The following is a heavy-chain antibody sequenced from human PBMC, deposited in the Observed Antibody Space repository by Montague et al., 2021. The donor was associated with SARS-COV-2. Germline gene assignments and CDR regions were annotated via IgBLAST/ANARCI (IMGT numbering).Heavy chain of an antibody. CDR1: SDSINSYY. J-gene: IGHJ4*02. CDR3: ATLTQSNGDF. Sequence: SETLSLTCTVSSDSINSYYWGWIRQPPGKRLGWLEYVYSSGTTNYNPSLNSRIAISVDTSKNQFSLRLDSVTAADTAIYYCATLTQSNGDFWGQGALVTVS. D-gene: IGHD4/OR15-4a*01. V-gene: IGHV4-4*08. CDR2: VYSSGTT.